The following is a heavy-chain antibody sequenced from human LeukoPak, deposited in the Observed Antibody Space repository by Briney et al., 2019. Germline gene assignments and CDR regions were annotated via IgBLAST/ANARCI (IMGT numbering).Heavy chain of an antibody. V-gene: IGHV1-8*01. CDR1: GYTFTSYD. CDR3: ARGAGYCSGGNCYSNWFDP. CDR2: MNPNSGNT. D-gene: IGHD2-15*01. J-gene: IGHJ5*02. Sequence: ASVKVSCKASGYTFTSYDINWVRQATGQGLEWMGWMNPNSGNTVYAQKFQGRVTMTRNTAISTAYMELSSLRSEDTAVYYCARGAGYCSGGNCYSNWFDPWAREPWSPSPQ.